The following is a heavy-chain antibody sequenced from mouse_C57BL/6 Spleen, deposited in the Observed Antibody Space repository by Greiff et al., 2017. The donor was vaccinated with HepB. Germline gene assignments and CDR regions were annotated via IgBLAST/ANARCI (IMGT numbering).Heavy chain of an antibody. V-gene: IGHV14-4*01. Sequence: VQLKQSGAELVRPGASVKLSCTASGFNIKDDYMHWVKQRPEQGLEWIGWIDPENGDTEYASKFQGKATITADTSSNTAYLQLSSLTSEDTAVYYCTTESRARRGYFDYWGQGTTLTVSS. D-gene: IGHD3-3*01. CDR2: IDPENGDT. CDR1: GFNIKDDY. J-gene: IGHJ2*01. CDR3: TTESRARRGYFDY.